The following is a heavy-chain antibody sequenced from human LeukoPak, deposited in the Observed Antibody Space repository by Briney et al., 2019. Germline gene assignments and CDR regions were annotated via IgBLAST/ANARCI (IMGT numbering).Heavy chain of an antibody. V-gene: IGHV3-21*01. Sequence: GGSLRLSCAASGFTFSSYSMNWVRQAPGKGLEWVSSISSSSSYIYYADSVKGRFTISRDNAKNSLYLQMNSLRAEDTAVYYCARARSVVTANPDYWGQGTLVTVSS. CDR3: ARARSVVTANPDY. D-gene: IGHD4-23*01. CDR2: ISSSSSYI. CDR1: GFTFSSYS. J-gene: IGHJ4*02.